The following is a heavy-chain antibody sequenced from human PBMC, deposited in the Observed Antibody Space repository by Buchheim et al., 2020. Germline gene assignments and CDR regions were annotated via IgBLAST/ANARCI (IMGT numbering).Heavy chain of an antibody. CDR2: IHESGTI. V-gene: IGHV4-38-2*02. CDR3: ARDRKNYGDYDLDF. D-gene: IGHD4-17*01. CDR1: GYSIISGYN. Sequence: QVQLRESGPGLVKPSETLSLTCTVSGYSIISGYNWGWVRQPPGKGLEWIASIHESGTIYYNPSLQSRVPMSISTSKNQFSLNLSSVTATDTAVYYCARDRKNYGDYDLDFWGQGT. J-gene: IGHJ4*02.